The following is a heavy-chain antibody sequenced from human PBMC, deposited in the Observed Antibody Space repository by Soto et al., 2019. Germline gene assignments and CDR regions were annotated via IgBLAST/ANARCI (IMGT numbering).Heavy chain of an antibody. CDR2: IYYSGST. CDR1: GGSISSYY. V-gene: IGHV4-59*01. CDR3: ARGGYFDWSAPFQH. J-gene: IGHJ1*01. D-gene: IGHD3-9*01. Sequence: SETLSLTWTVSGGSISSYYWSWIRQPPGKGLEWIGYIYYSGSTNYNPSLKRRVTISVDTSKNQFSLKLSSVTAADTAVYYCARGGYFDWSAPFQHWGQGTLVTVSS.